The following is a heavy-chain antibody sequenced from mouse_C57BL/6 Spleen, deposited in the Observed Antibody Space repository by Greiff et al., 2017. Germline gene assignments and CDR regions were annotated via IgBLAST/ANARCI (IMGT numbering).Heavy chain of an antibody. CDR2: INPGSGGT. V-gene: IGHV1-54*01. CDR3: AREELWSYYFDY. Sequence: QVQLQQSGAELGRPGTSVKVSCKASGYAFTNYLIEWVKQRPGQGLEWIGVINPGSGGTNYNEKFKGKATLTADKSSSTAYMQLSSLTSEDSAVYFGAREELWSYYFDYWGQGTTLTVSS. CDR1: GYAFTNYL. J-gene: IGHJ2*01. D-gene: IGHD1-1*02.